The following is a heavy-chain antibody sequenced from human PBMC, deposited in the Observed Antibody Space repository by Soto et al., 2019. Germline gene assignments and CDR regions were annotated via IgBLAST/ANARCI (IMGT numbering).Heavy chain of an antibody. D-gene: IGHD2-21*02. J-gene: IGHJ6*02. CDR1: GFTFSSYA. Sequence: GSLRLSCAASGFTFSSYAMRWVRQAPGKGLEWVSSITGSGGNTYYADSVRGRFTISRDNSKNTLYLQMNSLRAEDTAVYYCAKRDTNHDYYYCGMDVWGQGATVTVSS. CDR2: ITGSGGNT. CDR3: AKRDTNHDYYYCGMDV. V-gene: IGHV3-23*01.